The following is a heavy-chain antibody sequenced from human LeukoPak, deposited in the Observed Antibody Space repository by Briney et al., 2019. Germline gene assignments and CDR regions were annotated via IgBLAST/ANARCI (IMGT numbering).Heavy chain of an antibody. Sequence: GSLRLSCAASGFTFSNYPMHWVRQAPAKGLEWVAVVSDDGNNIYYADSVKGRFTISRDNSKNTLYLQTNSLRAEDTALYYCVRDRDSTGYYDYWGQGTLVTVSS. D-gene: IGHD3-22*01. CDR1: GFTFSNYP. CDR2: VSDDGNNI. CDR3: VRDRDSTGYYDY. J-gene: IGHJ4*02. V-gene: IGHV3-30*04.